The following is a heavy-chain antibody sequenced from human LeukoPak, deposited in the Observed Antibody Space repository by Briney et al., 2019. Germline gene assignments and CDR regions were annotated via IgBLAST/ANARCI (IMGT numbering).Heavy chain of an antibody. V-gene: IGHV4-61*01. CDR2: VYYSGST. CDR3: ARVGSYYDAFDI. D-gene: IGHD2-8*01. CDR1: GGSVSSGSYY. J-gene: IGHJ3*02. Sequence: PSETLSLTCTVSGGSVSSGSYYWSWIRQPPGKGLEWIGYVYYSGSTNYNPSLKSRVTISVDTSKNQFSLKLSSVTAADTAVYFCARVGSYYDAFDIWGQGTMVTVSS.